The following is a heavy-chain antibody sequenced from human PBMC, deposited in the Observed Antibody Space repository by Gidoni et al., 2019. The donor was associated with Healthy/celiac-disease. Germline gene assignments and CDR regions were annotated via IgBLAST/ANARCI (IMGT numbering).Heavy chain of an antibody. CDR1: GFTFSSYA. CDR2: ISGSGGST. V-gene: IGHV3-23*01. Sequence: EVQLLESGGGLVQPGGSLRRSCAASGFTFSSYAMSWVRQAPGKGLEWVSAISGSGGSTYYADSVKGRFTISRDNSKNTLYLQMNSLRAEDTAVYYCAKDLDSGYVWGSCYDYWGQGTLVTVSS. CDR3: AKDLDSGYVWGSCYDY. J-gene: IGHJ4*02. D-gene: IGHD3-16*01.